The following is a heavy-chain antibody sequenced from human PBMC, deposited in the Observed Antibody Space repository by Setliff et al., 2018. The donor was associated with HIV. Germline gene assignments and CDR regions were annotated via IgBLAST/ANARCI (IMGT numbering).Heavy chain of an antibody. CDR3: ARATTTPIAGMLAPPPDY. CDR1: GGSISSSSYY. D-gene: IGHD6-13*01. Sequence: SETLSLTCTVSGGSISSSSYYWGWIRQPPGKGLEWIGSFYYSGSPNYNPSLKSRVTISVDTSKNQFSLNLSSVTAADTAVYYCARATTTPIAGMLAPPPDYWGQGTLVTVSS. V-gene: IGHV4-39*07. CDR2: FYYSGSP. J-gene: IGHJ4*02.